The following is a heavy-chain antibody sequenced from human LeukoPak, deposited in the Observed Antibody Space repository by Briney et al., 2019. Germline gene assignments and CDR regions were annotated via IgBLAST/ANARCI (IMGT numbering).Heavy chain of an antibody. D-gene: IGHD3-10*02. Sequence: GGSLRLSCAASGFTFSSYEMNWVRQAPGQGLEWLSYINTGTTLHYADSVKGRFTISRDNAKNSLYLQMNSLRVDDTAVYYCAELGITMIGGVWGKGTTVTISS. V-gene: IGHV3-48*03. CDR1: GFTFSSYE. J-gene: IGHJ6*04. CDR3: AELGITMIGGV. CDR2: INTGTTL.